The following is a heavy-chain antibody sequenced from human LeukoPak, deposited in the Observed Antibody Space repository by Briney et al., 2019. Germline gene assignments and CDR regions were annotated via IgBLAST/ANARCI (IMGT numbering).Heavy chain of an antibody. J-gene: IGHJ4*02. Sequence: PGGSLRLSCAASGFTFSSYWMSWVRQAPGKGLEWVANIKQDGSEKYYVDSVKGRFTISADSAKNSLFLHMNSLRVEDTAVYYCARDHNFAFDNWGQGTLVTVSS. CDR3: ARDHNFAFDN. CDR1: GFTFSSYW. CDR2: IKQDGSEK. V-gene: IGHV3-7*01. D-gene: IGHD5-24*01.